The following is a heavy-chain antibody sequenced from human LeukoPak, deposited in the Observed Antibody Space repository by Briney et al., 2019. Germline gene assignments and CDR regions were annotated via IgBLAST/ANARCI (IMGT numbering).Heavy chain of an antibody. D-gene: IGHD3-16*01. CDR3: AKDDGSIPAGGLY. CDR2: IRYDGSNK. Sequence: GGSLRLSCAASGFTLSSYGMHWVRQAPGKGLEWVAFIRYDGSNKYYADSVKGRFTISRDNSKNTLYLQMNSLRAEDTAVYYCAKDDGSIPAGGLYWGQGTLVTVSS. CDR1: GFTLSSYG. J-gene: IGHJ4*02. V-gene: IGHV3-30*02.